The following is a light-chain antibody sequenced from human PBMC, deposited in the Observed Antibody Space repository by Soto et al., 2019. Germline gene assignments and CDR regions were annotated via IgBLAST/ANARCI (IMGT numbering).Light chain of an antibody. V-gene: IGKV3-11*01. CDR1: QSISSY. J-gene: IGKJ3*01. CDR2: DAS. Sequence: EIVLTQSPATLSLSPGERATLSCRASQSISSYLAWYQQKPGQAPRLLIYDASNRATGIPARFSGSGSGTDFPLTISSLEPEDFALYYFQQRSNWPLTFGPGTKVDIK. CDR3: QQRSNWPLT.